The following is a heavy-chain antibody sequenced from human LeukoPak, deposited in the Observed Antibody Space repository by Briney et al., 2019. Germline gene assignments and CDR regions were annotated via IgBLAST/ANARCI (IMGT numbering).Heavy chain of an antibody. V-gene: IGHV1-2*02. CDR3: ARDMWQQFDWFDP. CDR2: INPNTGDT. Sequence: GASVMVSCRASGYTFTAYYMHWVRQAPGQGLEWMGWINPNTGDTNSAERFQGRVTMTRDSSISTAYLELSRLTSDDTAVYYCARDMWQQFDWFDPWGQGTLVTVSS. D-gene: IGHD6-13*01. CDR1: GYTFTAYY. J-gene: IGHJ5*02.